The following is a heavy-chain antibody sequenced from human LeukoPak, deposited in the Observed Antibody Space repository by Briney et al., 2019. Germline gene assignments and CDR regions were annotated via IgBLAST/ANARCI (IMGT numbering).Heavy chain of an antibody. D-gene: IGHD3-22*01. CDR2: LSYDGSND. CDR1: GFTFSSYT. J-gene: IGHJ5*02. Sequence: GWSLRLSCAAPGFTFSSYTMHWVRQAPGKGLEWISLLSYDGSNDYYADSVKGRFSISRDNSRNTLYLQMDSLRAEDTAVYYCARTYYYDRSGYYDNWFDPWGQGTLVTVAS. V-gene: IGHV3-30-3*01. CDR3: ARTYYYDRSGYYDNWFDP.